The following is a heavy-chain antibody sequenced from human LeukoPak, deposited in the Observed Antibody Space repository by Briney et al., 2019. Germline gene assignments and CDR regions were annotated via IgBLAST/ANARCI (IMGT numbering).Heavy chain of an antibody. D-gene: IGHD3-22*01. CDR2: ISYDGSNK. CDR1: GFTFSSYA. Sequence: PGRSLRLSCAASGFTFSSYAMHWVRQAPGKGLEWVAVISYDGSNKYYADSVKGRFTISRDNSKNTLHLQMNSLRAEDTAVYYCAREGGITMIVANFDYWGQGTLVTVSS. CDR3: AREGGITMIVANFDY. V-gene: IGHV3-30*01. J-gene: IGHJ4*02.